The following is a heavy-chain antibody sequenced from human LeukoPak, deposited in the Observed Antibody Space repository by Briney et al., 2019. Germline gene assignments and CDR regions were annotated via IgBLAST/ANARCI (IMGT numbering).Heavy chain of an antibody. J-gene: IGHJ6*02. V-gene: IGHV3-7*01. Sequence: GGSLRLSCAVSGFTVSSNHMSWVRQAPGKGLEWVANIKQDGSEKYYVDSVKGRFTISRDNAKNSLYLQMNSLRAEDTAVYYCASQYSSGWHYYGMDVWGQGTTVTVSS. CDR3: ASQYSSGWHYYGMDV. CDR1: GFTVSSNH. CDR2: IKQDGSEK. D-gene: IGHD6-19*01.